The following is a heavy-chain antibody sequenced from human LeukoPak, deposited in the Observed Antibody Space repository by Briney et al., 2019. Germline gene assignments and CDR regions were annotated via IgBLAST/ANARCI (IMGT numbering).Heavy chain of an antibody. V-gene: IGHV4-59*08. CDR2: IYYSGST. Sequence: SETLSLTCTVSGGSISSYYWSWIRQPPGKGLEWIGYIYYSGSTNYNPSLKSRVTISVDTSKNQFSLKLSSVTAADTAVYYCARRGHVYDSSGYYYGGGFDYWGQGTLVTVSS. D-gene: IGHD3-22*01. CDR3: ARRGHVYDSSGYYYGGGFDY. J-gene: IGHJ4*02. CDR1: GGSISSYY.